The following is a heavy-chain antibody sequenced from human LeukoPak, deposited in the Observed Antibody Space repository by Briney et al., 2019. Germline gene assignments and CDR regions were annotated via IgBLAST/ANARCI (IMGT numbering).Heavy chain of an antibody. CDR2: IKEDGSQK. D-gene: IGHD1-1*01. J-gene: IGHJ3*02. CDR3: ARNLAYNAFDI. Sequence: PGGSVRLSCAASRFTFSSSWMTWVRQPLGKGLEYVANIKEDGSQKYYEDSVKGRFTISRDNVKNSLYLQMDSLRAEDTAVYFCARNLAYNAFDIWGQGTVVTVSS. V-gene: IGHV3-7*01. CDR1: RFTFSSSW.